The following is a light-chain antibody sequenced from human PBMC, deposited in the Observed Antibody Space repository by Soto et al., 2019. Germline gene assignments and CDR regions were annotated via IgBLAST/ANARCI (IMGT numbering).Light chain of an antibody. CDR3: QNYNSYSEE. CDR1: QGISSY. Sequence: DIQMTQSPSTLSASVLYIVTIAFRASQGISSYLAWYQQKPGKAPKLLIYAASTLQSGVPSRFSGSGSGTEFTLTISSLQPDDFATYYCQNYNSYSEEFGQGTKVDIK. J-gene: IGKJ1*01. CDR2: AAS. V-gene: IGKV1-9*01.